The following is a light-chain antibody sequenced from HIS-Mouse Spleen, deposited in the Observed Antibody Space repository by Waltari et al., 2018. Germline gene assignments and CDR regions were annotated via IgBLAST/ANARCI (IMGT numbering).Light chain of an antibody. CDR2: AAS. CDR1: PGILSY. V-gene: IGKV1D-8*02. J-gene: IGKJ2*01. CDR3: QQYYSFPYT. Sequence: AIWMTQSPSLLSASTGDRVTISCRMSPGILSYLAWYQQKPGKAPELLIYAASTLQSGVPSRFSGSGSGTDFTLTISCLQSEDFATYYCQQYYSFPYTFGQGTKLEIK.